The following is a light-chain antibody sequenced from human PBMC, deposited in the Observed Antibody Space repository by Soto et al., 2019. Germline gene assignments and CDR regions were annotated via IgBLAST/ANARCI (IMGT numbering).Light chain of an antibody. CDR3: AAWDDSLNGWV. V-gene: IGLV1-44*01. Sequence: QLVLTRPPSASGTPGQRVTISCSGSTSNIGSNSVNWYQQLPGTAPKLLLYSSDRRPSGVPDRFSGSKSGTSASLAINGLQPEDEADYYCAAWDDSLNGWVFGGGTKLTVL. CDR1: TSNIGSNS. J-gene: IGLJ3*02. CDR2: SSD.